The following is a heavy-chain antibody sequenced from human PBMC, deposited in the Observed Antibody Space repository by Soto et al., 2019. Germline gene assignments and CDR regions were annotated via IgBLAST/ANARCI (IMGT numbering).Heavy chain of an antibody. V-gene: IGHV3-33*03. CDR2: IWYDGSNE. CDR3: ACDSRGFWYYYYGMDV. D-gene: IGHD3-3*01. CDR1: GFTFRNFG. Sequence: QVQLVESGGGVVQPGRSLRLSCAASGFTFRNFGMHWVRQAPGKGLEWVAVIWYDGSNEHYADAVKGRFTISRDNSNNTLHLDMNSLRAADTAVYFCACDSRGFWYYYYGMDVWGQGTTVTVSS. J-gene: IGHJ6*02.